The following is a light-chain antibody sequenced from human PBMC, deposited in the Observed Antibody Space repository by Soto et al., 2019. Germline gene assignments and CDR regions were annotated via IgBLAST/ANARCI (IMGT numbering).Light chain of an antibody. Sequence: DIVLTQSPATLSLSPCERASLSRSASQSVSSRPLARYQQKPCPAPRLLIYDASNRATGIPARFSGSGSGTDFTLTISSLEPEDFAVYYCQQRSNWPQITFGQGTRLEIK. CDR3: QQRSNWPQIT. V-gene: IGKV3-11*01. J-gene: IGKJ5*01. CDR1: QSVSSR. CDR2: DAS.